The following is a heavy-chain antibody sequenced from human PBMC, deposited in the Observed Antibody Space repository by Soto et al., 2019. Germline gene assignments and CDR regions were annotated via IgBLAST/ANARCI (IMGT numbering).Heavy chain of an antibody. CDR2: ISSSSSYI. CDR1: GFTFSSYS. V-gene: IGHV3-21*01. J-gene: IGHJ6*03. CDR3: AREPERGLHLGELSLRSYYYYYMDV. D-gene: IGHD3-16*02. Sequence: GGSLRLSCAASGFTFSSYSMNWVRQAPGKGLEWVSSISSSSSYIYYADSVKGRFTISRDNAKNSLYLQMNSLRAEDTAVYYCAREPERGLHLGELSLRSYYYYYMDVWGKGTTVTVSS.